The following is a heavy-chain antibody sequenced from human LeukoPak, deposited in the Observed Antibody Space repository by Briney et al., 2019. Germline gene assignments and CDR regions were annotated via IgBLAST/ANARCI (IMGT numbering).Heavy chain of an antibody. D-gene: IGHD2-2*01. Sequence: PSETLSLTCTVSGGSIGSGDYYWSWIRQPPGKGLEWIGYIYYSGSTYYNPSLKSRVTISVDTSKNQFSLKLSSVTAADTAVYYCAREPKHCSSTSCYGWFDPWGQGTLVTVSS. J-gene: IGHJ5*02. CDR1: GGSIGSGDYY. CDR3: AREPKHCSSTSCYGWFDP. V-gene: IGHV4-30-4*01. CDR2: IYYSGST.